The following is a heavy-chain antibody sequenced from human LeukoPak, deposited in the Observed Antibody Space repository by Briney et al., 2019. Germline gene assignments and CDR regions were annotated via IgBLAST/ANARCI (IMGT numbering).Heavy chain of an antibody. Sequence: SETLSLTCTVSGGSISSSSYYWGWIRQPPGKGLEWIGSIYYSGSTYYNPSLKSRVTISVDTSKNQFSLKQSSVTAADTAVYYCARYCSSTSCYTGDYWGQGTLVTVSS. J-gene: IGHJ4*02. D-gene: IGHD2-2*02. V-gene: IGHV4-39*07. CDR2: IYYSGST. CDR3: ARYCSSTSCYTGDY. CDR1: GGSISSSSYY.